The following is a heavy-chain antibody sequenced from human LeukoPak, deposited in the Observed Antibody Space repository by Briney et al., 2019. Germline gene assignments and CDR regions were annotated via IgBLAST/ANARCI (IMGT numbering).Heavy chain of an antibody. CDR3: ARVGPETAFDY. V-gene: IGHV3-64*02. CDR1: GFTLSSFS. Sequence: PGGSLRLSCAASGFTLSSFSMHWVRQSPGRGLEYVSAINYKGGRTYYADSVEGRFTISRDNSKNTLYLQMASLRGEDMAVYYCARVGPETAFDYWGQGTLVTVSS. CDR2: INYKGGRT. D-gene: IGHD1-14*01. J-gene: IGHJ4*02.